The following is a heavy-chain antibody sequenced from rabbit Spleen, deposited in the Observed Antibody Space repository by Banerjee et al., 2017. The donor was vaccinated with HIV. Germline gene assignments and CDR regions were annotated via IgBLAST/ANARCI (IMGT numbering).Heavy chain of an antibody. Sequence: QLKESGGGLVQPGGSLKLSCKASGFDFSSYYMSWVRQAPGKGLEWIGAIYTGRGGTDYAKWVNGQFTISSDNAQYTVHLQMNSLTAADTATYFCARDSGSSFSSYGMDLWGPGTLVTVS. CDR1: GFDFSSYY. CDR3: ARDSGSSFSSYGMDL. V-gene: IGHV1S7*01. CDR2: IYTGRGGT. J-gene: IGHJ6*01. D-gene: IGHD8-1*01.